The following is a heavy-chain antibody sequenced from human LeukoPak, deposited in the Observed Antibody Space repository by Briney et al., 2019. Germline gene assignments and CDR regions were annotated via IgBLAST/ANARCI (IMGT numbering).Heavy chain of an antibody. Sequence: GGSLRLSCAASGFTFSSYSMDWVRQAPGKGLEWVSSISSSSSYIYYADSVKGRFTISRDNAKNSLYLQMNSLRAEDTAVYYCARGSIAVAGTYVYWGQGTLVTVSS. CDR1: GFTFSSYS. CDR2: ISSSSSYI. D-gene: IGHD6-19*01. V-gene: IGHV3-21*03. J-gene: IGHJ4*02. CDR3: ARGSIAVAGTYVY.